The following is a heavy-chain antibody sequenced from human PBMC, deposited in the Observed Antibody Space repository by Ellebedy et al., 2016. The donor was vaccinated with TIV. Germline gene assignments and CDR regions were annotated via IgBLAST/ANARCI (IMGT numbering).Heavy chain of an antibody. CDR1: GFTFSSYS. V-gene: IGHV3-23*01. J-gene: IGHJ4*02. CDR3: AKEHSSGPYFDY. CDR2: ISGSGGST. Sequence: GGSLRLSXVASGFTFSSYSMNWVRQAPGKGLEWVSAISGSGGSTYYADSVKGRFTISRDNSKNTLYLQMNSLRAEDTAVYYCAKEHSSGPYFDYWGQGTLVTVSS. D-gene: IGHD3-22*01.